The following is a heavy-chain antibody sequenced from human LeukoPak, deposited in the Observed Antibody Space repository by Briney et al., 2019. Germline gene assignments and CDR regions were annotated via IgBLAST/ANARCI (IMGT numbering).Heavy chain of an antibody. V-gene: IGHV3-23*01. Sequence: GGSLRLSCAASGFTFSTYAMSWVHQAPGKGLEWVSTISGSGATTSYADSAKGRFTISRDNSKDTLYVQMNSLRAEDTAIYYCAKVNKPGPAGAMDVWGKGTTVTVSS. D-gene: IGHD6-19*01. CDR2: ISGSGATT. CDR3: AKVNKPGPAGAMDV. J-gene: IGHJ6*04. CDR1: GFTFSTYA.